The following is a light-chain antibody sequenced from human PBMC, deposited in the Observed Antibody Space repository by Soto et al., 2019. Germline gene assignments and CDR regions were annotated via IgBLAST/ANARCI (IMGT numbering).Light chain of an antibody. V-gene: IGLV2-14*01. J-gene: IGLJ1*01. CDR3: CSYTSGTSV. CDR1: STDVTGRNY. CDR2: EVT. Sequence: QPALTQPASVSGSPGQSITISCTGTSTDVTGRNYVSWYQQHPGKAPKAIIYEVTNRPSGISNRFSGSKSGNTASLTISGLQAEDEADYHCCSYTSGTSVFGTGTKVTVL.